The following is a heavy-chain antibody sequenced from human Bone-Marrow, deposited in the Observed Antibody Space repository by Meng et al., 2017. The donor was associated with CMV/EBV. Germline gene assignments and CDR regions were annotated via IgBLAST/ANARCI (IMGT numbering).Heavy chain of an antibody. CDR2: ISSSSSYI. Sequence: GGSLRLSCAASGFTFSSYSMNWVRQAPGKGLEWVSSISSSSSYIYYADSVKGRFTISRDNAKNSLYLQMNSLRAEDTAVYYCARALRYRGYCSSTSCPNYYYYGMDVWGQGTTVTASS. CDR3: ARALRYRGYCSSTSCPNYYYYGMDV. D-gene: IGHD2-2*01. V-gene: IGHV3-21*01. CDR1: GFTFSSYS. J-gene: IGHJ6*02.